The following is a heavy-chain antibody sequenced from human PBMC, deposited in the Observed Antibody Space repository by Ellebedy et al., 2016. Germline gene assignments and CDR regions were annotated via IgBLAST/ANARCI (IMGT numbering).Heavy chain of an antibody. CDR3: AKDRAITWSFDS. Sequence: GGSLRLSCAASGFTLKNSGVHWVRQAPGKGLEWVALISNDGSTKFNSDSLRGRVAISRDTSENTVYLQLNSLRPEDTAVYYCAKDRAITWSFDSWGRGALVTVSS. V-gene: IGHV3-30*18. D-gene: IGHD2-8*02. J-gene: IGHJ4*02. CDR1: GFTLKNSG. CDR2: ISNDGSTK.